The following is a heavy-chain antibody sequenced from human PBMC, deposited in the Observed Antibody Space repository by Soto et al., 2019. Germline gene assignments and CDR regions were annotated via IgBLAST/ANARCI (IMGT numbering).Heavy chain of an antibody. J-gene: IGHJ4*02. V-gene: IGHV3-23*01. CDR2: ISGSGGST. CDR1: GFTFSSYA. Sequence: PGGSLRLSCAASGFTFSSYAMSWVRQAPGKGLEWVSAISGSGGSTYYADSVKGRFTISRDNSKNTLYLQMNSLRAEDTAVYYCAKDLNSGWYAEYYFDYWGQGTLVTV. CDR3: AKDLNSGWYAEYYFDY. D-gene: IGHD6-19*01.